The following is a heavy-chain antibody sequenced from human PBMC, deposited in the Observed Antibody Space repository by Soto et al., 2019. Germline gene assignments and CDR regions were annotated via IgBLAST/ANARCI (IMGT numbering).Heavy chain of an antibody. Sequence: ASVKVSCKASGYSLTNYDIHWVRQATGQGLEWMGRKNPNSGNTGYAEKFQGRVTMTRNTSIGTDYMELSSLRSEDTAVYYCARGDGNFHDAFDIWRQGTMLTVSS. CDR3: ARGDGNFHDAFDI. CDR2: KNPNSGNT. V-gene: IGHV1-8*01. D-gene: IGHD1-7*01. J-gene: IGHJ3*02. CDR1: GYSLTNYD.